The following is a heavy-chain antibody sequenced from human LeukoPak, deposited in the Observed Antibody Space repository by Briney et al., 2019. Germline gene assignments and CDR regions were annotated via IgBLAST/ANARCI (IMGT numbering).Heavy chain of an antibody. D-gene: IGHD3-3*01. CDR1: GGSFSGYY. J-gene: IGHJ6*02. V-gene: IGHV3-7*03. CDR3: ARDQADFWSGYSPYYYYYGMDV. Sequence: PSETLSLTCAVYGGSFSGYYWSWVRQAPGKGLEWVANIKQDGSEKYYVDSVKGRFTISRDNAKNSLYLQMNSLRAEDTAVYYCARDQADFWSGYSPYYYYYGMDVWGQGTTVTVSS. CDR2: IKQDGSEK.